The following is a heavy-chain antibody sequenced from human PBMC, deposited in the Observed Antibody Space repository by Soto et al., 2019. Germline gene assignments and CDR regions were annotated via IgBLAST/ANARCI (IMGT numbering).Heavy chain of an antibody. J-gene: IGHJ4*02. V-gene: IGHV4-39*01. CDR1: GGSISSSSYY. Sequence: SETLSLTCTVSGGSISSSSYYWGWIRQPPGKGLEWIGKINYSGSTYYNPSLKSRVTISVDTSKNQFSLKLSSVTAADTAVYYCARAKGYSYGNDYWGQGTLVTVSS. CDR2: INYSGST. D-gene: IGHD5-18*01. CDR3: ARAKGYSYGNDY.